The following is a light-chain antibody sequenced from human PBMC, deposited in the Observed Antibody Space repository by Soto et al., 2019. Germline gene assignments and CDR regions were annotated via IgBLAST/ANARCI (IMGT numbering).Light chain of an antibody. J-gene: IGLJ1*01. V-gene: IGLV2-14*01. CDR2: EVS. CDR1: SSDIGAYNY. CDR3: ISYTGSSTPYV. Sequence: QSALTQSASVSGSPGQSITISCTGTSSDIGAYNYVSWYQQHPGKAPKLMIYEVSNRPSGVSNRFSGSKSGNTASLTISGLQDEDEADYYCISYTGSSTPYVFGTGTKVTVL.